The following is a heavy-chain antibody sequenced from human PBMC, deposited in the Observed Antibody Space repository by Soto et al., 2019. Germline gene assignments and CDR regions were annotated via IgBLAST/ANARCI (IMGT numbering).Heavy chain of an antibody. Sequence: GGSLRLSCAASGFTFRNYAMTWARQAPGKGLEWVSSLLRSGSSAYYADSVRGRFSISSDTSANSLYLQMDNLRAEDTAIYYCAKDAISGDGIWLMDSWGQGTVVTV. CDR1: GFTFRNYA. CDR2: LLRSGSSA. V-gene: IGHV3-23*01. CDR3: AKDAISGDGIWLMDS. J-gene: IGHJ5*02. D-gene: IGHD4-17*01.